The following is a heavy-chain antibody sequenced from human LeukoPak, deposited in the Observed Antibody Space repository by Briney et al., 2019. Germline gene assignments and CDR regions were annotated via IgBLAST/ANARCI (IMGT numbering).Heavy chain of an antibody. D-gene: IGHD5-18*01. V-gene: IGHV5-51*01. CDR3: ARRYSYGSLRAFDI. Sequence: KGGESLKIPCEGSGYSFTSYWIGWVRQMPGKGLEWMGIIYPSDSDSRYSPSFQGQVTISADKSISTAYLQWSSLKASDTAMYYCARRYSYGSLRAFDIWGQGTMVTVSS. CDR1: GYSFTSYW. CDR2: IYPSDSDS. J-gene: IGHJ3*02.